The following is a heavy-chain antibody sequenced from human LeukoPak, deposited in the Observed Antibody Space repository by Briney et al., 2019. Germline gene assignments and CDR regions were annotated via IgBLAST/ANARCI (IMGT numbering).Heavy chain of an antibody. Sequence: SVKVSCKASGGTFSISNYAIGWVRQAPGQGLEWMGRIIPILSTANYAQKFQGRVTITGDKSTSTAYMELSSLRSEDTAVYYCATRGEPPSDAFDIWGQGTMVTVSS. V-gene: IGHV1-69*04. J-gene: IGHJ3*02. CDR3: ATRGEPPSDAFDI. D-gene: IGHD3-10*01. CDR2: IIPILSTA. CDR1: GGTFSISNYA.